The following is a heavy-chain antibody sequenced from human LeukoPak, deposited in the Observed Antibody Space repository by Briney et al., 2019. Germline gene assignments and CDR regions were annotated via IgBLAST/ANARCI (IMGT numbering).Heavy chain of an antibody. Sequence: ASVKVSCKASGYTFTGYFMHWVRQAPGQGLEWMGWINPNTGGTDYAQKFQGRVTMTRDTSISTVYMELSSLRSDDTAMYYCARVGGSWYLRLGSWGQGTLVTVSS. CDR3: ARVGGSWYLRLGS. V-gene: IGHV1-2*02. CDR1: GYTFTGYF. J-gene: IGHJ4*02. D-gene: IGHD6-13*01. CDR2: INPNTGGT.